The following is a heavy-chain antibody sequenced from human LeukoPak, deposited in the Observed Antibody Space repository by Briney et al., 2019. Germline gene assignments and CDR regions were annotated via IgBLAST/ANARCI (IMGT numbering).Heavy chain of an antibody. D-gene: IGHD3-3*01. CDR2: ISSSSSYI. CDR1: GFTFSSYS. V-gene: IGHV3-21*04. Sequence: GSLRLSCAASGFTFSSYSMNWVRQAPGKGLEWVSSISSSSSYIYYADSVKGRFTISRDNSKNTLYLQMNSLRAEDTAVYYCAKADDFWSGYPDYWGQGTLVTVSS. CDR3: AKADDFWSGYPDY. J-gene: IGHJ4*02.